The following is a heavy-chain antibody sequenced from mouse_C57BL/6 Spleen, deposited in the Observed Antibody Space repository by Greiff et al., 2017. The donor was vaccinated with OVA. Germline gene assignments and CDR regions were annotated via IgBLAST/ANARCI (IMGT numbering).Heavy chain of an antibody. V-gene: IGHV1-39*01. CDR2: INPNYGTT. D-gene: IGHD3-2*02. J-gene: IGHJ3*01. CDR3: ARGNRRTAQATAWFAY. Sequence: VQLKQSGPELVKPGASVKISCKASGYSFTDYNMNWVKQSNGKSLEWIGVINPNYGTTSYNQKFKGKATLTVDQSSSTAYMQLNSLTSEDSAVYYCARGNRRTAQATAWFAYWGQGTLVTVSA. CDR1: GYSFTDYN.